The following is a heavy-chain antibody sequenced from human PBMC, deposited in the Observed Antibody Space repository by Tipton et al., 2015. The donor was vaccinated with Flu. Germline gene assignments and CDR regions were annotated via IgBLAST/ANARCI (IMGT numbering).Heavy chain of an antibody. CDR2: ICPGSP. CDR3: ARRDFSNYVSEPKNWFDF. V-gene: IGHV4-38-2*01. D-gene: IGHD4-11*01. CDR1: GASVGSPYC. J-gene: IGHJ5*01. Sequence: TLSLTCSVSGASVGSPYCWGWIRQPPGKGLEWIGNICPGSPYYNPSLRSRVTISVARAKAQFSLRLTSVTAADTAAYFCARRDFSNYVSEPKNWFDFWGQGTLVTVSS.